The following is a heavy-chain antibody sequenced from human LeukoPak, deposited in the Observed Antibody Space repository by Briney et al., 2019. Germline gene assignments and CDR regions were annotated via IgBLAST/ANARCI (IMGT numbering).Heavy chain of an antibody. CDR1: GYRFTSYW. J-gene: IGHJ4*02. D-gene: IGHD1-1*01. V-gene: IGHV5-51*01. CDR2: IYPGDSDA. Sequence: RGESLQISCKGSGYRFTSYWIGGVRQMPGKGLECMGIIYPGDSDARYSPSFQGQVTISADKSSSTAYLQWSSLKASDTAMYYCARHETGPYFDYWGQGTLVTVSS. CDR3: ARHETGPYFDY.